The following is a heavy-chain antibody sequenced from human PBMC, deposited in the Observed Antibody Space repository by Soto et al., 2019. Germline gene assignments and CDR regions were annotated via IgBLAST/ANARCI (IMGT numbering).Heavy chain of an antibody. D-gene: IGHD3-16*01. J-gene: IGHJ6*02. CDR2: INAYNGNT. CDR1: GYSFTRYG. CDR3: AMVDVYVTPSPQDV. V-gene: IGHV1-18*01. Sequence: QVQLVQSGAEVKNPGASVKVSCKASGYSFTRYGIGWARQAPGQGLEWMGWINAYNGNTNYAQNLQGRLTLPTATSTTTAYMVLRSLRSNDTAIYYCAMVDVYVTPSPQDVWGQGTTVTVSS.